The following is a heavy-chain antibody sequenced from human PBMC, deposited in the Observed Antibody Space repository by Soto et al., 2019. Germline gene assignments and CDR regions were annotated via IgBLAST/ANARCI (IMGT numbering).Heavy chain of an antibody. J-gene: IGHJ6*03. CDR3: AKHPPLQYGYYYYYMDV. Sequence: GGSLRLSCAASGFTFSSHAMSWVRQAPGKGLEWVSTISGSGISTYYGDSVKGRFTISRDNSKNTLYLQMNSLRAEDTAVYYCAKHPPLQYGYYYYYMDVWGKGTTVTVSS. CDR1: GFTFSSHA. D-gene: IGHD4-4*01. V-gene: IGHV3-23*01. CDR2: ISGSGIST.